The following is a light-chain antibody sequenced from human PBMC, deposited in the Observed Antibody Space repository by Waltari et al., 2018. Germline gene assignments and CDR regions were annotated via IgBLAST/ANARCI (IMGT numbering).Light chain of an antibody. CDR3: SSYTGSTNNLYV. V-gene: IGLV2-8*01. CDR1: SSDVGAYHY. Sequence: QSALTPPPSASGSPGQSVALSCTGTSSDVGAYHYVSWYQQHPGKAPKLIIYDVTKRPSGVPDRFSGSKSGNTASLTVSGLQADDEADYHCSSYTGSTNNLYVFGTGTKVTVL. CDR2: DVT. J-gene: IGLJ1*01.